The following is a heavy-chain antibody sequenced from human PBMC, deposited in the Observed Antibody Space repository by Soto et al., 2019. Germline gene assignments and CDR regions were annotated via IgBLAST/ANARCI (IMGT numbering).Heavy chain of an antibody. D-gene: IGHD2-2*01. CDR2: ISAYNGNT. V-gene: IGHV1-18*01. J-gene: IGHJ3*02. CDR3: ARDPLTRYCSGPSCYVGYAFDI. Sequence: QVQLVQSGAEVKKPGASVKVSCKASGYTFTSFGISWVRQAPRQGLEWMGWISAYNGNTKYAQKFQGRVTITTDTSTSTAFMELRSLSSDDTAVYCCARDPLTRYCSGPSCYVGYAFDIWGKGTMVTVS. CDR1: GYTFTSFG.